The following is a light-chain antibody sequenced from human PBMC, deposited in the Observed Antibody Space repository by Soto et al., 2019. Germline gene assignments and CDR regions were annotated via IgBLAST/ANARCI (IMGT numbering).Light chain of an antibody. Sequence: EIVMTQSPATLSVSPGESATLACRASQSIGTYLAWYQQNPGQSPRLLIYGASTRATGVPARFSGSGSGTDFTLTISSLQSEDFAVYYCQQYDNLPPWTFGQGTRVEIK. CDR1: QSIGTY. CDR2: GAS. CDR3: QQYDNLPPWT. J-gene: IGKJ1*01. V-gene: IGKV3-15*01.